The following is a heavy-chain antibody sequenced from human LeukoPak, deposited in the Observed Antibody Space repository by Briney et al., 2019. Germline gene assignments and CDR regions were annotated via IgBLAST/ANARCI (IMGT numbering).Heavy chain of an antibody. CDR2: INPNSGNT. Sequence: ASVKVSCKASGYTFTSYDINWVRQATGQGLERMGWINPNSGNTGYAQKLQGRVTMTRNTSISTAYMELSSLRSEDTAVYYCARGSEPEWLFYWAWFDPWGQGTLVTVSS. D-gene: IGHD3-3*01. J-gene: IGHJ5*02. CDR1: GYTFTSYD. V-gene: IGHV1-8*01. CDR3: ARGSEPEWLFYWAWFDP.